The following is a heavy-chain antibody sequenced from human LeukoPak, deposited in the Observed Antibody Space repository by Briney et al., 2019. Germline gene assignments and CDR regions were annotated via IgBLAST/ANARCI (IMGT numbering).Heavy chain of an antibody. V-gene: IGHV3-30-3*01. J-gene: IGHJ4*02. CDR3: ANLGNY. CDR2: ISYDGSNK. CDR1: GFTFSSYA. D-gene: IGHD3-16*01. Sequence: PGGSLRLSCAASGFTFSSYAMHWVRQAPGKGLEWVAVISYDGSNKYYADSVKGRFTISRDNSKNTLYLQMNSLRAEDTAVYYCANLGNYWGQGTLVTVSS.